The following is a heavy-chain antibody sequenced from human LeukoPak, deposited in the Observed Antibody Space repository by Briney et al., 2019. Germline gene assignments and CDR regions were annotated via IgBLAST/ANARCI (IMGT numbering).Heavy chain of an antibody. CDR2: INHSRTT. D-gene: IGHD3-10*01. CDR1: GGSFSGYY. V-gene: IGHV4-34*01. J-gene: IGHJ4*02. CDR3: ARGPYYFGSGNDYNRFNVVY. Sequence: SETLSLTCAVYGGSFSGYYWTWIRQPPGKGLEWIGEINHSRTTNYNPSLKSRVTISIDTSKSQFSLRLNSVTAADTAVYYCARGPYYFGSGNDYNRFNVVYWGQGTLVTVSS.